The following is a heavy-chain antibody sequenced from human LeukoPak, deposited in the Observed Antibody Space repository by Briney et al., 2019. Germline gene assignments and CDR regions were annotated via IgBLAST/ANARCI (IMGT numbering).Heavy chain of an antibody. CDR1: GFTFTTYT. V-gene: IGHV3-23*01. J-gene: IGHJ4*02. D-gene: IGHD2-15*01. CDR3: ATDSSSWNIFDN. Sequence: QSGGSLRLSCAASGFTFTTYTMTWARQAPGGGLNCISSISGRGYSTFYSESVKGRFSISRDNSKNAVYLQMTNLTAGDTAVYFCATDSSSWNIFDNWGQGTLVTVSS. CDR2: ISGRGYST.